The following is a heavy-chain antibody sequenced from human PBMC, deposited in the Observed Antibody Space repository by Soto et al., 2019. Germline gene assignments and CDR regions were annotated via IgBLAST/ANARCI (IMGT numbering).Heavy chain of an antibody. V-gene: IGHV1-18*01. Sequence: ASVKVSFKASGYTFTSYGISWVRQAPGQGLEWMGWISAYNGNKKYAQKLQGRVTMTTDTSTNTAYMELRSLRSDDTAVYYCERDPEIFDYWGQGTLVTFS. J-gene: IGHJ4*02. CDR3: ERDPEIFDY. CDR1: GYTFTSYG. CDR2: ISAYNGNK.